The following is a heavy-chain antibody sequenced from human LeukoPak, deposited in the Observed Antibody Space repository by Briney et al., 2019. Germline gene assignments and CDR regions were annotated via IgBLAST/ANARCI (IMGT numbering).Heavy chain of an antibody. Sequence: PGGSLRLSCAASGFTFSSYEMNWVRQAPGKGLEWVSYISSSGSTIYYADSVKGRFTISRDNAKNSLCLQMNSLRPEDTAVYYCAKEGDYYGSGSYRDGFDIWGQGTRATVSS. V-gene: IGHV3-48*03. J-gene: IGHJ3*02. CDR3: AKEGDYYGSGSYRDGFDI. D-gene: IGHD3-10*01. CDR2: ISSSGSTI. CDR1: GFTFSSYE.